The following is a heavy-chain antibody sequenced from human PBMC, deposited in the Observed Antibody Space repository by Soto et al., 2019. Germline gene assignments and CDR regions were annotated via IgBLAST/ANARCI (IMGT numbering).Heavy chain of an antibody. CDR2: ISSSGSTI. CDR1: GFTFSSYE. J-gene: IGHJ6*02. V-gene: IGHV3-48*03. Sequence: GGFLRLSGAASGFTFSSYEMNWDRQAPGEGLEWVSYISSSGSTIYYADSVKGRFTISRDNAKNSLYLQMNSLRAEDTAVYYCARLPRVVVPVTFGVYYYYYGMDVWGQGT. D-gene: IGHD2-2*01. CDR3: ARLPRVVVPVTFGVYYYYYGMDV.